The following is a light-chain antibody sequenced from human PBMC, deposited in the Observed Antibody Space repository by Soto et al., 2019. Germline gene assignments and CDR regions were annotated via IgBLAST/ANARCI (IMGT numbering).Light chain of an antibody. J-gene: IGKJ5*01. CDR3: QQRSSWPT. CDR2: GAS. Sequence: EIVLTQYPDTLSLSPGERVTLSCRASQSVSSNLAWYQQKPGQAPSLLIYGASSRATGIPDRFSGSGSGTDFTLTISGLEPEDFAVYYCQQRSSWPTFGQGTLLEI. V-gene: IGKV3-11*01. CDR1: QSVSSN.